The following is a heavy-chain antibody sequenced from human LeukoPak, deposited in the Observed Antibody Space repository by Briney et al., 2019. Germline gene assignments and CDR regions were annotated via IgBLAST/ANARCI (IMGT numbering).Heavy chain of an antibody. Sequence: GGSLRLSCVASGFTFSSYAISWVRQAPGKGLEWVAVISYDGSNKYYADTVKGRFTISRDNSKNTLYLQMNSLRAEDTAVYYCARVRYSKYYYYGMDVWGQGTTVTVSS. V-gene: IGHV3-30*04. D-gene: IGHD6-13*01. CDR1: GFTFSSYA. J-gene: IGHJ6*02. CDR2: ISYDGSNK. CDR3: ARVRYSKYYYYGMDV.